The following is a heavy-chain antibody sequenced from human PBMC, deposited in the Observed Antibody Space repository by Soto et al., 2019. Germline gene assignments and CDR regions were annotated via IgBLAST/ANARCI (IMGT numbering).Heavy chain of an antibody. CDR3: AKDVVWSGYSYYYGMDV. CDR1: GITFSKAW. CDR2: IKSRSDGGTT. V-gene: IGHV3-15*05. D-gene: IGHD3-3*01. J-gene: IGHJ6*02. Sequence: GGSLRLSCAASGITFSKAWMNWVRQSPGKGLEWVGRIKSRSDGGTTAYAAPVKGRFTISRDNAKNSLYLQMNSLRPEDTALYYCAKDVVWSGYSYYYGMDVWGPGTTVTVSS.